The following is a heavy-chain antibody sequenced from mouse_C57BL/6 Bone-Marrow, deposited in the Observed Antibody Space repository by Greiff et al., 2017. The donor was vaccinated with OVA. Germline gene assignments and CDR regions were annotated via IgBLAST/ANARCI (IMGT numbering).Heavy chain of an antibody. CDR3: TRGNYEAWFAY. V-gene: IGHV1-15*01. CDR2: IDPETGGT. D-gene: IGHD2-1*01. Sequence: QVQLKQSGAELVRPGASVTLSCKASGYTFTDYEMHWVKQTPVHGLEWIGVIDPETGGTAYNQKFKGKAILTADKSSSTAYMELRSLTSEDSAVYYCTRGNYEAWFAYWGQGTLVTVSA. CDR1: GYTFTDYE. J-gene: IGHJ3*01.